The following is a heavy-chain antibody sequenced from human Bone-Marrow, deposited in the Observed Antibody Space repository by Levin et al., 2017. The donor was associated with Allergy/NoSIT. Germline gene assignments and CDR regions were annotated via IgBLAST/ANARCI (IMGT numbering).Heavy chain of an antibody. D-gene: IGHD4-17*01. CDR2: ISGGADST. CDR3: AKDPDYGDYSNYWYFDL. CDR1: GFTFRNYV. J-gene: IGHJ2*01. Sequence: GASVKVSCAASGFTFRNYVVSWVRQVPGKGLEWVSAISGGADSTYYSDSVKGRFTISRDNSKNTLYLQMTSLRAEDTAVYYCAKDPDYGDYSNYWYFDLWGRGTLVTVSS. V-gene: IGHV3-23*01.